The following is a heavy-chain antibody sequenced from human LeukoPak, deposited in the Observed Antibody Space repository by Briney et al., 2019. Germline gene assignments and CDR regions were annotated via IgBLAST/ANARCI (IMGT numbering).Heavy chain of an antibody. CDR3: SRELIFGRFDY. D-gene: IGHD3/OR15-3a*01. CDR2: ITYAGSKK. Sequence: GWSLRLSCAASGFTFSSYAMHWVRQPPGKGVEGVAGITYAGSKKYYADSVKDRFTISRDNSKNTLYLQMNSLRAEDTAVYYCSRELIFGRFDYWGQGPLVRV. J-gene: IGHJ4*02. V-gene: IGHV3-30*04. CDR1: GFTFSSYA.